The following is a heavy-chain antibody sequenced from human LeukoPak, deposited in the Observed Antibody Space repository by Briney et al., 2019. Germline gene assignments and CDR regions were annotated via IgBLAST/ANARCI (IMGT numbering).Heavy chain of an antibody. CDR1: GFTFSSYW. J-gene: IGHJ4*02. Sequence: PGGSLRLSCAASGFTFSSYWMTWVRQAPGKGLEWVSAINSAGSTYYGDSVRGRFTISRDNSKNVLYLQMNSLRAEDTALYYCAKDQNTVATVPFDYWGQGTLVTVSS. V-gene: IGHV3-23*01. CDR3: AKDQNTVATVPFDY. CDR2: INSAGST. D-gene: IGHD4-17*01.